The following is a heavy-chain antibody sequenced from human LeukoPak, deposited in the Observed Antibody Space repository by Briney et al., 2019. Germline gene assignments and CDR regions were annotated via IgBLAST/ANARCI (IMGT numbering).Heavy chain of an antibody. Sequence: SQTLSLTCASSGDSVSINSAAWNWIRQSPSRGLEWLGRTYQRSKWYNDYAVSVKSRITINPDISKNQFSLQLNSVTPEDTAVYYCARCPSPYSSGWYFDYWGQGTLVTVSS. D-gene: IGHD6-19*01. J-gene: IGHJ4*02. V-gene: IGHV6-1*01. CDR2: TYQRSKWYN. CDR1: GDSVSINSAA. CDR3: ARCPSPYSSGWYFDY.